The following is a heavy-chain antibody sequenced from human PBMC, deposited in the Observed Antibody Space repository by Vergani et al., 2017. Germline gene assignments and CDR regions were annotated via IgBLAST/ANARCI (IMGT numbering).Heavy chain of an antibody. CDR3: AREKKNYSSGWGVDY. CDR1: GFTFSSYG. V-gene: IGHV3-33*01. D-gene: IGHD6-19*01. Sequence: QVQLVESGGGVVQPGRSLRLSCAASGFTFSSYGMHWVRQAPGKGLEWVAVIWYDGSNKYYADSVKGRFTISRDNSKNTLYLQMNSLRAEATAVYYCAREKKNYSSGWGVDYWGQGTLVTVSS. J-gene: IGHJ4*02. CDR2: IWYDGSNK.